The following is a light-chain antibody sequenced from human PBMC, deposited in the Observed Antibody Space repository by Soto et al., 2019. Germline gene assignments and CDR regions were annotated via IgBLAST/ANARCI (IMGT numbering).Light chain of an antibody. CDR2: DVS. CDR3: SSYTSSSTLE. V-gene: IGLV2-14*01. J-gene: IGLJ2*01. Sequence: QSALTQPASVSGSPGQSFTISCTGTSSDVGGYNYVSWYQQHPGKAPKLMIYDVSNRPSGVSNRFSGSKSGNTASLTISGLQAEDEADYYCSSYTSSSTLEIGGGTKLTVL. CDR1: SSDVGGYNY.